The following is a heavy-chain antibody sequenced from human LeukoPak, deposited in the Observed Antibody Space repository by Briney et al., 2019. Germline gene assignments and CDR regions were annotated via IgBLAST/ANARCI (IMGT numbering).Heavy chain of an antibody. V-gene: IGHV3-21*01. CDR1: GFTFSSYS. CDR3: ARDRDYYYDSSGYPDLPYFDY. D-gene: IGHD3-22*01. CDR2: ISSSSSYI. Sequence: PGGSLRLSCAASGFTFSSYSMNWVRQAPGKGLEWVSSISSSSSYIYYADSVKGRFTISRDNAKNSLYLQMNSLRAEDTAVYYSARDRDYYYDSSGYPDLPYFDYWGQGTLVTVSS. J-gene: IGHJ4*02.